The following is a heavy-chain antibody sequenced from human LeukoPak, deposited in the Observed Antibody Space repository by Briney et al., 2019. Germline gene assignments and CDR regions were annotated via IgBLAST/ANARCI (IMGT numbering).Heavy chain of an antibody. D-gene: IGHD1-7*01. J-gene: IGHJ6*03. CDR2: ISGSGGST. CDR1: GFTISGFF. CDR3: AKATGTTWNYYYYMDV. Sequence: GGSLRLSCAASGFTISGFFMTWVRQAPGKGLEWVSAISGSGGSTYYADSVKGRFTISRDNSKNTLYLQMNSLRAEDTAVYYCAKATGTTWNYYYYMDVWGKGTTVTVSS. V-gene: IGHV3-23*01.